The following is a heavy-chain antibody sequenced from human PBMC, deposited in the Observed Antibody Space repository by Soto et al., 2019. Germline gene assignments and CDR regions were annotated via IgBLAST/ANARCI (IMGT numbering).Heavy chain of an antibody. V-gene: IGHV3-74*01. J-gene: IGHJ4*02. D-gene: IGHD6-6*01. CDR1: GFTFSSYW. CDR2: INSDGSST. Sequence: EVQLVESGGGLVQPGGSLRLSCAASGFTFSSYWMHWVRQAPGKGLVWVSRINSDGSSTSYADSVKGRFSISRDNAKNTLYRHMNSPGPEDTALYYCERVVEGQLAPAHDYWGQGTLVTVSS. CDR3: ERVVEGQLAPAHDY.